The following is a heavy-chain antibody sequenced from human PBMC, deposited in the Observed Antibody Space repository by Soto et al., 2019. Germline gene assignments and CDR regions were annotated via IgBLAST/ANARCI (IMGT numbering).Heavy chain of an antibody. J-gene: IGHJ4*02. CDR1: GGSISSYY. CDR2: IYYSGST. V-gene: IGHV4-59*01. CDR3: ASSGYDLVDY. D-gene: IGHD5-12*01. Sequence: QVQLQESGPGLVKPSETLSLTCTVSGGSISSYYWSWIRQPPGKGLEWIGYIYYSGSTNYNPSLKSRVTISVDTSKNQFSMKLSSLTAADTAVYYCASSGYDLVDYWGQGTLVTVSS.